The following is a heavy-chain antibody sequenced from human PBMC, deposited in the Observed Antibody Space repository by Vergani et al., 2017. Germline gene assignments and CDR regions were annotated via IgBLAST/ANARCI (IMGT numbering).Heavy chain of an antibody. Sequence: QVQLVESGGGVVQPGRSLRLSCAASGFTFSSYGMHWVRQAPGKGLEWVAVIWYDGSNKYYADSVKGRFTISRDNSKNTLYLQMNSLRAEDTAVYYCAREGRYCSSTSCDSTIFDYWGQGTLVTVSS. CDR2: IWYDGSNK. D-gene: IGHD2-2*02. CDR3: AREGRYCSSTSCDSTIFDY. J-gene: IGHJ4*02. V-gene: IGHV3-33*01. CDR1: GFTFSSYG.